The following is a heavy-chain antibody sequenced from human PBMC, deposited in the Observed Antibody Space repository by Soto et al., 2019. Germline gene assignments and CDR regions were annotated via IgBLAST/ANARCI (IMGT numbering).Heavy chain of an antibody. V-gene: IGHV4-38-2*01. CDR2: IYHGGST. Sequence: SETLSLTCAVSGYSISSGYYWGWLRQPPGKGLEWIGSIYHGGSTYYNPSLNSRVTISIDKSKNQFSLKLSSVTAADTAVYYCARFTLITGTRDYYYYGMDVWGQGTTVTVSS. CDR1: GYSISSGYY. D-gene: IGHD1-7*01. CDR3: ARFTLITGTRDYYYYGMDV. J-gene: IGHJ6*02.